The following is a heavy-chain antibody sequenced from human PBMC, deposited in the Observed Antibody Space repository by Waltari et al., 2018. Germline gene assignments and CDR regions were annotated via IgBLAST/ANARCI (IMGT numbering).Heavy chain of an antibody. CDR1: GGSLSSSSPF. J-gene: IGHJ5*02. D-gene: IGHD3-10*01. V-gene: IGHV4-39*01. Sequence: QLQLQESVPGLVEPSDNLSLPCTASGGSLSSSSPFWAWIRRPPGKGLEWIGSIYYSGSTFYNPSLKSRVTISVDTSKNQFSLKLTSVTAADTAEYYCARIGSVNWFDPWGQGILVTASS. CDR2: IYYSGST. CDR3: ARIGSVNWFDP.